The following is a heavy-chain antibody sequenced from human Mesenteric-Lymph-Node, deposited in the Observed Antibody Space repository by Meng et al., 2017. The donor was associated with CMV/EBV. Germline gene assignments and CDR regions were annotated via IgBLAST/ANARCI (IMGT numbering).Heavy chain of an antibody. CDR1: GGSFSGHY. V-gene: IGHV4-59*11. Sequence: SETLSLTCAVYGGSFSGHYWNWIRQPPGKGLEWIGYIYYSGSTNYNPSLKSRVTISVDTSKNQFSLKLSSVTAADTAVYYCARDFRIVGATRVYYYYGMDVWGQGTTVTVSS. J-gene: IGHJ6*02. CDR3: ARDFRIVGATRVYYYYGMDV. CDR2: IYYSGST. D-gene: IGHD1-26*01.